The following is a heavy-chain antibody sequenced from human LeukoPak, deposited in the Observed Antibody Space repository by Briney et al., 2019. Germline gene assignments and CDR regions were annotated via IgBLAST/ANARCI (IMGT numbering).Heavy chain of an antibody. CDR2: ISYDGSNK. CDR1: GFTFSAYG. V-gene: IGHV3-30*18. CDR3: AKDILSSSWVDYYYYYMDV. J-gene: IGHJ6*03. Sequence: GGSLRLSCAASGFTFSAYGMHWVRQAPGKGLEWVALISYDGSNKYYADSVKGRFTISRDNSKNTLYLQMNSLRTEDTAVYYCAKDILSSSWVDYYYYYMDVWGKGTTVTISS. D-gene: IGHD6-13*01.